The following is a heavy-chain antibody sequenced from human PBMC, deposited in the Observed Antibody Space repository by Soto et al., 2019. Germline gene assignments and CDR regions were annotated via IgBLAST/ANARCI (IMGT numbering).Heavy chain of an antibody. CDR3: ARAEVHDLWTGYSFY. V-gene: IGHV3-7*01. CDR2: IKQDGSEK. CDR1: GFTFNTYS. Sequence: GGSLRLSCAASGFTFNTYSVTWVRQAPGKGLEWVANIKQDGSEKYYVDSVRGRFTISRDNAKNSLYLQMSSLRAEDTAVYYCARAEVHDLWTGYSFYWGQGTLVTVSS. J-gene: IGHJ4*02. D-gene: IGHD3-3*01.